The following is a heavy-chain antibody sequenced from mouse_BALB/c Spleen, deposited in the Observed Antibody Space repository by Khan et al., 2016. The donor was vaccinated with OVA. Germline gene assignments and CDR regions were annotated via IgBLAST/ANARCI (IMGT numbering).Heavy chain of an antibody. CDR3: ARSQLLVYAMDY. CDR2: INTYTGEP. Sequence: QIQLVQSGPELKKPGETVKISCKASGYTFTNYGMNWVKQAPGKGLKWMGWINTYTGEPTYADDFKGRFAFSLETSASTAYLQINNLKQEDMATYFCARSQLLVYAMDYWGQGTSVTVSS. J-gene: IGHJ4*01. V-gene: IGHV9-1*02. CDR1: GYTFTNYG. D-gene: IGHD4-1*02.